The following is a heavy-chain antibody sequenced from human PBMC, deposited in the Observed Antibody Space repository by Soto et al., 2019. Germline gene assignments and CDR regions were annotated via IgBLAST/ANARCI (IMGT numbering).Heavy chain of an antibody. Sequence: ASVKVSCKASGYTFTGYYMHWVRQAPGQGLEWMGWINPNSGGTNYAQKFQGWVTMTRDTSTSTVYMELSSLRSEDTAVYYRARDGRSSYNSGWYYFDYWGQGTLVTVSS. V-gene: IGHV1-2*04. D-gene: IGHD6-19*01. CDR3: ARDGRSSYNSGWYYFDY. CDR1: GYTFTGYY. CDR2: INPNSGGT. J-gene: IGHJ4*02.